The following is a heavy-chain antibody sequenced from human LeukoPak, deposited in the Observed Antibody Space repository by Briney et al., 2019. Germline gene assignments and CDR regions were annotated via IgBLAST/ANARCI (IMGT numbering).Heavy chain of an antibody. CDR3: ARASDDSSGYYYFDY. J-gene: IGHJ4*02. CDR1: GGSINYYY. D-gene: IGHD3-22*01. V-gene: IGHV4-59*01. Sequence: SETLSLTCTVSGGSINYYYWMWIRQPPGKGLEWIGYIYYSGSTNYNPSLKSRVTISVDTSKNQFSLKLSSVTAADTAVYYCARASDDSSGYYYFDYWGQGTLVTVSS. CDR2: IYYSGST.